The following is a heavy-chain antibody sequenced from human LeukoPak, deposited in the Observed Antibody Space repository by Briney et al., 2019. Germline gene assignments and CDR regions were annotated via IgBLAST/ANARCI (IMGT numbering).Heavy chain of an antibody. Sequence: PEGSLRLSCAASGFTFSSYALHWVRQAPGKGLEWVAVISNDGSNKYYADSVKGRFTISRDNSKHTLYLQMNSLRAEDTAVYYCARRPIKYYYYGMDVWGQGTTVTVSS. CDR3: ARRPIKYYYYGMDV. CDR1: GFTFSSYA. CDR2: ISNDGSNK. J-gene: IGHJ6*02. V-gene: IGHV3-30*04.